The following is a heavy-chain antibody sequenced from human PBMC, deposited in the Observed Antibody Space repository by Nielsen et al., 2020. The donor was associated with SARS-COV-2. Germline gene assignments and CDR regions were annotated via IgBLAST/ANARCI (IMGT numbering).Heavy chain of an antibody. CDR3: ARGMVRGVIMWDYYGMDV. V-gene: IGHV3-9*01. CDR1: GFTFDDYA. CDR2: ISWNSGSI. D-gene: IGHD3-10*01. J-gene: IGHJ6*02. Sequence: SLKISCAASGFTFDDYAMHWVRQAPGKGLEWVSGISWNSGSIGYADSVKGRFTISRDNSKNTLYLQMNSLRAEDTAVYYCARGMVRGVIMWDYYGMDVWGQGTTVTVSS.